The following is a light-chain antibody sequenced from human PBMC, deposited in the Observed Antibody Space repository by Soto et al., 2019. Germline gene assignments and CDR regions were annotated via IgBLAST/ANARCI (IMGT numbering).Light chain of an antibody. CDR1: SSDIGGYKY. V-gene: IGLV2-14*01. J-gene: IGLJ1*01. CDR2: EVN. Sequence: QSVLTQPASVSGSPGQSITISCTGTSSDIGGYKYVSWYQQHPGKAPKLIIYEVNNRPFGVSDRFSGSKSGNTASLTISRLQPDDEADYYCSSYTVSNTDVFGTGTKLTVL. CDR3: SSYTVSNTDV.